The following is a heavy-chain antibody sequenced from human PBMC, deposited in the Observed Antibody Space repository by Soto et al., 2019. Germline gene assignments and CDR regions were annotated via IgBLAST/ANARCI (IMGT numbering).Heavy chain of an antibody. CDR1: GFTFSSYG. CDR3: ARGRGIAAAGIHPFDY. D-gene: IGHD6-13*01. Sequence: QVQLVESGGGVVQPGRSLRLSCAASGFTFSSYGMHWVRQAPGKGLEWVAVIWYDGSNKYYADSVKGRFTISRDNSKDAMDLQMDSLRAEATAVYYCARGRGIAAAGIHPFDYWGQGPQVTVSS. J-gene: IGHJ4*02. CDR2: IWYDGSNK. V-gene: IGHV3-33*01.